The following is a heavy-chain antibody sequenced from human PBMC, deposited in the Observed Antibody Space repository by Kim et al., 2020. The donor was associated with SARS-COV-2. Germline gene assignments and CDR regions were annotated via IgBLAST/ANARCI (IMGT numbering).Heavy chain of an antibody. V-gene: IGHV1-18*01. CDR1: GYTFTCYG. Sequence: ASVKVSCKASGYTFTCYGISWVRQAPGQGLGWMGWISAYNGNTNYAQKLQGRVTMTTDTSTSTAYMELRSLRSDDTAVYYCARGTRITIFGVTAGYYGMDVWGQGTTVTVSS. D-gene: IGHD3-3*01. J-gene: IGHJ6*02. CDR3: ARGTRITIFGVTAGYYGMDV. CDR2: ISAYNGNT.